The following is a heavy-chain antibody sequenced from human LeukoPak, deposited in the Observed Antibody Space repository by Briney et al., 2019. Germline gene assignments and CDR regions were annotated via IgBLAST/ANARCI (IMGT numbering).Heavy chain of an antibody. CDR1: GYTLASFD. J-gene: IGHJ6*02. Sequence: ASVKVSCKASGYTLASFDINWVRQTPGQGPEWMGWMNPNNGNTGYAQIFQGIVTMTRNASISTAYTELSRLRSGDTAVYYCARGTRLRLGESYSYNYVMDVWGQGTTVTVSS. CDR3: ARGTRLRLGESYSYNYVMDV. CDR2: MNPNNGNT. V-gene: IGHV1-8*01. D-gene: IGHD3-16*01.